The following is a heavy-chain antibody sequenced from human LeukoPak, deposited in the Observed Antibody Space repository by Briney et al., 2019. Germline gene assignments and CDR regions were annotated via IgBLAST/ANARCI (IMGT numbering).Heavy chain of an antibody. J-gene: IGHJ4*02. V-gene: IGHV3-23*01. CDR1: GFTFSSYA. CDR2: ISGSGGST. D-gene: IGHD6-6*01. Sequence: GGSLRLSCAASGFTFSSYAMSWVRQAPGKGLEWVSAISGSGGSTYYADSVKGRFTISRDNSKNTLYLQMNGLRAEDTAVYYCAKDLSPKYSSSIVPGIPDYWGQGTLVTVSS. CDR3: AKDLSPKYSSSIVPGIPDY.